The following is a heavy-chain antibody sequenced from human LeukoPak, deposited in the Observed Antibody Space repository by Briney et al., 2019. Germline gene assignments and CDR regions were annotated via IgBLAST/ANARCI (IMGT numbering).Heavy chain of an antibody. CDR3: ATEKGDSPDY. CDR2: VSGSGVNT. Sequence: HPGGSLRLSCAASGFTFSNYAMAWVRQAPGKGLEWVSGVSGSGVNTFYAVSVKGRFTVSRDNPKNTLYLQMSSLRPEDTAVYYCATEKGDSPDYWGQGTLVTVSS. D-gene: IGHD3-16*01. J-gene: IGHJ4*02. V-gene: IGHV3-23*01. CDR1: GFTFSNYA.